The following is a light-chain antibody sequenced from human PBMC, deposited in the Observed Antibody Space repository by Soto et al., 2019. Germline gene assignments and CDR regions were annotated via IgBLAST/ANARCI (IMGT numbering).Light chain of an antibody. V-gene: IGKV1-8*01. CDR1: QDISSY. CDR2: AAA. CDR3: QQYFSYPYT. Sequence: AIRMTQSPSSFSASTGDRVTITCRASQDISSYLAWYQQKVGKAPKLLIYAAATLQRGAPSRFSGSGSGTDFTLTISRLQSEDFATYYCQQYFSYPYTFGQGTKLEF. J-gene: IGKJ2*01.